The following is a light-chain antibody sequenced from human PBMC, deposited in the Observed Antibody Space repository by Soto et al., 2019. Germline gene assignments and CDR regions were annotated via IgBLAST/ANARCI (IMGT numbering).Light chain of an antibody. J-gene: IGKJ1*01. CDR2: GAS. V-gene: IGKV3-20*01. CDR3: QQYGSSPRT. Sequence: EIVLTQSPGTLSLSPGERATLSCRASQSVISIDXAXXEXXXXXXXXXLXYGASSSATCIPDRFSGSGSGTDFTLTISRLEPEDFAVYYCQQYGSSPRTFGQGTKVDIK. CDR1: QSVISID.